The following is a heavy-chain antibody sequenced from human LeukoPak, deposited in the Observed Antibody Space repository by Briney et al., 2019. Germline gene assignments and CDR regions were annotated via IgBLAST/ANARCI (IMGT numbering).Heavy chain of an antibody. CDR1: GGSISSYY. V-gene: IGHV4-59*01. CDR2: IYNSWST. J-gene: IGHJ6*03. D-gene: IGHD2-15*01. Sequence: SETLSLTCTVPGGSISSYYWSWIRQPPGKGLEWIGYIYNSWSTNYNPSLKSRVTISVDTSKNQFSLNLSSVTAADTAVYYCARGYCSGGTCYSPPQYYYYYMVVWSKGTTVTVSS. CDR3: ARGYCSGGTCYSPPQYYYYYMVV.